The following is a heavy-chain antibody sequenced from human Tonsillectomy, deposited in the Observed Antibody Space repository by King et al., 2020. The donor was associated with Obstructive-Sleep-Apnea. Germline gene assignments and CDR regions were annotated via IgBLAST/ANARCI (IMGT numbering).Heavy chain of an antibody. Sequence: QLVQSGAEVKKPGASVKVSCKASGYTFTSYDINWVRQATGQGLEWMGWMNPNIGNTGYAKKFKGRVTMTRNTSISTAYMELSSLRSGDTAVYYCARALGFGESYNWFDPWGQGTLVTVSS. CDR2: MNPNIGNT. CDR3: ARALGFGESYNWFDP. CDR1: GYTFTSYD. J-gene: IGHJ5*02. D-gene: IGHD3-10*01. V-gene: IGHV1-8*01.